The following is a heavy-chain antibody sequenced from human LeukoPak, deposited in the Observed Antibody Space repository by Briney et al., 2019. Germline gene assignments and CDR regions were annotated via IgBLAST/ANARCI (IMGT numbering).Heavy chain of an antibody. D-gene: IGHD3-10*01. V-gene: IGHV3-53*01. J-gene: IGHJ4*02. CDR2: TYSDGGT. CDR3: ARESRFGESFFDY. Sequence: GVSLRLSCAASGFIVSTNDMSWVRQAPGKGLEWVSITYSDGGTYYAESVKGRFTISRDNSKNTLYLQMNSLRAEDTAVYYCARESRFGESFFDYWGQGTLVTVSS. CDR1: GFIVSTND.